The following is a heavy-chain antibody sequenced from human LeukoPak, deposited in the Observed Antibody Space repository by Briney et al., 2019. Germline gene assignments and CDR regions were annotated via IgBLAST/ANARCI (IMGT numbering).Heavy chain of an antibody. CDR2: VDGGGGST. J-gene: IGHJ6*02. D-gene: IGHD6-19*01. CDR3: AKALGWYETYYYYYGMDV. Sequence: GGSLRLSCAASGFTLSSYAMTWVRQAPGRGLEWVSSVDGGGGSTYYADSVKGRFTISRDNSKNTLYLQMNSLRAEDTAVYYCAKALGWYETYYYYYGMDVWGQGTTVTVSS. CDR1: GFTLSSYA. V-gene: IGHV3-23*01.